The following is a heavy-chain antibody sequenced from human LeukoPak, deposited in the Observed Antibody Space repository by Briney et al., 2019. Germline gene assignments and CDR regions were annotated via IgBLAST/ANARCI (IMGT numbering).Heavy chain of an antibody. Sequence: GGSLRLSCAASGFTFSSYAMHWVRQAPGKGLEWVAVISYDGSNKYYADSVKGRFTISRDNSKNTLYLQMNSLRAEDTAVYYCARGTGGIFDYWGQGTLVTVSS. CDR2: ISYDGSNK. D-gene: IGHD7-27*01. J-gene: IGHJ4*02. CDR3: ARGTGGIFDY. V-gene: IGHV3-30*04. CDR1: GFTFSSYA.